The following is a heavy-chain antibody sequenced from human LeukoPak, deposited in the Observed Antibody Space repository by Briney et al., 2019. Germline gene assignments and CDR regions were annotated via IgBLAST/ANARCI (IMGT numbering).Heavy chain of an antibody. Sequence: KPSETLSLTCTVSGGSISSYYWSWIRQPPGKGLEWIGYIYYSGSTNYNPSLKSRVTISVDTSKNQFSLKLSSVTAADTAVYYCARVGRYCSGGSCYSDFDYWGQGTLVTVSS. CDR3: ARVGRYCSGGSCYSDFDY. CDR1: GGSISSYY. D-gene: IGHD2-15*01. V-gene: IGHV4-59*01. J-gene: IGHJ4*02. CDR2: IYYSGST.